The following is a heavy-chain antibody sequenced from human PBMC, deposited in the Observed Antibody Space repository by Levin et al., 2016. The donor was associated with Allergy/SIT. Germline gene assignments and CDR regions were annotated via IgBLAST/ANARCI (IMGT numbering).Heavy chain of an antibody. J-gene: IGHJ4*02. CDR3: AKDPGSYFKFFDY. CDR1: GFTFSSYA. Sequence: GESLKISCAASGFTFSSYAMSWVRQAPGKGLEWVSAISGSGGSTYYADSVKGRFTISRDNSKNTLYLQMNSLRAEDTAVYYCAKDPGSYFKFFDYWGQGTLVTVSS. CDR2: ISGSGGST. V-gene: IGHV3-23*01. D-gene: IGHD1-26*01.